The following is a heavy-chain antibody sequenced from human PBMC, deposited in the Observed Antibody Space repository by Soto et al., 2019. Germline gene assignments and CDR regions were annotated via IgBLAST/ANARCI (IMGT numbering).Heavy chain of an antibody. CDR3: ARDTYYDFWSGPTYYFDY. V-gene: IGHV1-18*01. Sequence: ASVKVSCKASGYTFTSYGISWVRQAPGQGLEWMGWISAYNGNTNYAQKLQGRVTMTTDTSTSTAYKELRSLRYDDTAVYYSARDTYYDFWSGPTYYFDYWGQGTLVTVSS. J-gene: IGHJ4*02. D-gene: IGHD3-3*01. CDR1: GYTFTSYG. CDR2: ISAYNGNT.